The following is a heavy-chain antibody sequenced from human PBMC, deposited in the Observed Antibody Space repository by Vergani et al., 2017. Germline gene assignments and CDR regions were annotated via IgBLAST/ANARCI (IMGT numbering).Heavy chain of an antibody. J-gene: IGHJ6*02. CDR3: ARGMYRDEASTGYRREGMDI. CDR1: GGSISSGDYY. CDR2: IYSTGSN. V-gene: IGHV4-61*08. Sequence: QVQLPESGPGLVKPSETLSLTCAVSGGSISSGDYYWSWIRQPPGKGLEWIGYIYSTGSNNYNPSLNSRVTMSVDTSKNQFSLKLRSVTAADTAVYCCARGMYRDEASTGYRREGMDIWGQGTTVTISS. D-gene: IGHD5-12*01.